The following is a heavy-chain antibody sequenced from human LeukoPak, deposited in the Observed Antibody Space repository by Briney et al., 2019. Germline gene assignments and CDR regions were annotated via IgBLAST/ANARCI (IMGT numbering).Heavy chain of an antibody. CDR1: GGSYSGYY. V-gene: IGHV4-34*01. D-gene: IGHD1-1*01. CDR2: INHSGST. Sequence: PSETLSLTCAVYGGSYSGYYWSWIRQPPGKGLEWIGEINHSGSTNYNPSLKSRVTISVDTSKNQFSLKLSSVTAADTAVYYCARATLDYWGQGTLVTVSS. J-gene: IGHJ4*02. CDR3: ARATLDY.